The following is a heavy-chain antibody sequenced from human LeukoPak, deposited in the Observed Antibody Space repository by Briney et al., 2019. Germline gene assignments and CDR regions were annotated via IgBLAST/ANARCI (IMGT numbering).Heavy chain of an antibody. CDR2: ITDNGRST. V-gene: IGHV3-23*01. CDR1: GFTFSSFG. CDR3: AKAQQWLPNVFDY. J-gene: IGHJ4*02. D-gene: IGHD6-19*01. Sequence: GGSLRLSCAASGFTFSSFGMSWVRQAPGTGLEWVSAITDNGRSTYYTNPVKGRFTISRDNSKNTLYLQMNSLRAEDTAVYYCAKAQQWLPNVFDYWGQGTLVTVSS.